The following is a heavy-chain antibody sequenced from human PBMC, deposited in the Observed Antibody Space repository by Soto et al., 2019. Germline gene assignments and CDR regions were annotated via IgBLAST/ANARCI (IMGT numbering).Heavy chain of an antibody. J-gene: IGHJ1*01. CDR3: ARSSVAGAGYFQH. V-gene: IGHV4-31*03. CDR1: GGSISSGGYY. Sequence: PSETLSLTCTVSGGSISSGGYYWSWIRQHPGKGLEWIGYIYYSGSTYYNPSLRSRVTISADTSKNQFSLKLSSVTVADTAVYYCARSSVAGAGYFQHWGQGTQVTVSS. CDR2: IYYSGST. D-gene: IGHD6-19*01.